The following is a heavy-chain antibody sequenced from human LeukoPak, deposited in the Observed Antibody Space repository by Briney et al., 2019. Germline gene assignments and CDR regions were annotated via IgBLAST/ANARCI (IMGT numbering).Heavy chain of an antibody. V-gene: IGHV4-38-2*02. D-gene: IGHD3-10*01. CDR3: ARDGNPITMVRGVIATHY. J-gene: IGHJ4*02. CDR1: GYSISSGYY. Sequence: SETLSLTCTVSGYSISSGYYCGWIRQPPGKGLEWIGSIYHSGSTYYNPSLKSRVTISVDTSKNQFSLKLSSVTAADTAVYYCARDGNPITMVRGVIATHYWGQGTLVTVSS. CDR2: IYHSGST.